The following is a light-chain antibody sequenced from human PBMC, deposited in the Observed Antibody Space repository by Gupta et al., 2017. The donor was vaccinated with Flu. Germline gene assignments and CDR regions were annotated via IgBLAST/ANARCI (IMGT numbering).Light chain of an antibody. V-gene: IGLV2-14*04. CDR1: SNDVGGYNY. CDR2: DVS. CDR3: TSYTNSITMI. Sequence: TSNDVGGYNYVSWYQQRPVKAPKLMIYDVSYRPSGVSSRFSESKSGNTASLTISGLQSEDDAEYYCTSYTNSITMIFGGGTKLTVL. J-gene: IGLJ2*01.